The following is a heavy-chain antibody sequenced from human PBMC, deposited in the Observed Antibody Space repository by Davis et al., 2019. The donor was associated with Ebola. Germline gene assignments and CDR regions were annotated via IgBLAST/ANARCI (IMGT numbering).Heavy chain of an antibody. CDR3: ARSPITISGVLVPLYWFFDL. J-gene: IGHJ2*01. CDR2: IYYSGST. Sequence: SETLSLTCTVSGGSISSYYWSWIRQPPGKGLEWIGYIYYSGSTTYNPSLKSRVTISQDTSKNHFSLKLSSVTAADTAVYFCARSPITISGVLVPLYWFFDLWGRGTLVTVSS. V-gene: IGHV4-59*01. D-gene: IGHD3-3*01. CDR1: GGSISSYY.